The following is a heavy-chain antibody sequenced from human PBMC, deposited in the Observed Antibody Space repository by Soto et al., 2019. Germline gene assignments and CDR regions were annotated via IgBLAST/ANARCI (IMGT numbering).Heavy chain of an antibody. CDR1: GFTFSSYA. V-gene: IGHV3-23*01. Sequence: EVQLLESGGGLVQPGGSLRLSCAASGFTFSSYAMSWVRQAPGKGLEWVSAISGSGGSTYYADSVKGRFTISRDNSKNPLYLQMNSLRAEATAVYYCAKTRRYSGSYYSDYYYGMDVWGQGTTVTVSS. CDR2: ISGSGGST. CDR3: AKTRRYSGSYYSDYYYGMDV. J-gene: IGHJ6*02. D-gene: IGHD1-26*01.